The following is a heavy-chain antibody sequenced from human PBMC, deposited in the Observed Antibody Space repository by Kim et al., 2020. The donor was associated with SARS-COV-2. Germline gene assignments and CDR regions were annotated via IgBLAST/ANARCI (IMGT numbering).Heavy chain of an antibody. CDR1: GGSISSSNW. V-gene: IGHV4-4*02. Sequence: SETLSLTCAVSGGSISSSNWWSWVRQPPGKGLVWIGEIYHSGSTNYNPSLMSRVTISVDKSKNQFSLKLGSVTAAATAVYYCARDGGTIFGVVIRGRYYGMDVWGQGTTVTVSS. CDR3: ARDGGTIFGVVIRGRYYGMDV. D-gene: IGHD3-3*01. J-gene: IGHJ6*02. CDR2: IYHSGST.